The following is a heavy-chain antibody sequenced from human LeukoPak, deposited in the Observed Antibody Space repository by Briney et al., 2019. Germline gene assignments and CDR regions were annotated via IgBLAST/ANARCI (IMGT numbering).Heavy chain of an antibody. Sequence: GGSLRLSCAASGFTFNMYWMNWVRQAPGKGLEWVANIRQDGSEKYHVDSVKGRFTISRDNAKNSLYLQMNSLRVEDTAVYYCAKDCCSGGSCYLGYDAFDIWGQGTMVTVSS. CDR3: AKDCCSGGSCYLGYDAFDI. J-gene: IGHJ3*02. D-gene: IGHD2-15*01. V-gene: IGHV3-7*04. CDR2: IRQDGSEK. CDR1: GFTFNMYW.